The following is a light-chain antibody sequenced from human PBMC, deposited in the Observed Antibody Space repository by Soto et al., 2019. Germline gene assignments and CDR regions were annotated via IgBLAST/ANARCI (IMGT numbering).Light chain of an antibody. V-gene: IGLV2-18*02. CDR2: DVS. J-gene: IGLJ1*01. CDR1: SSDVGGYNR. CDR3: TSYATGSAYV. Sequence: QPVLTQPPSVSGSPGQSVTISCTGTSSDVGGYNRVSWYQQPPGKAPKLLIYDVSNRPSGGSTRFSGSKSGNTASLTISGLQAEDEADYYCTSYATGSAYVFGPGTKVTVL.